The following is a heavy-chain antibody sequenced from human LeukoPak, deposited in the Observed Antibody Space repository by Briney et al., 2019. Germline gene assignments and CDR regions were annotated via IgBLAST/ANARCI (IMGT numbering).Heavy chain of an antibody. J-gene: IGHJ4*02. CDR1: GGSISSYY. CDR2: IYYSGST. D-gene: IGHD3-22*01. V-gene: IGHV4-59*01. Sequence: SETLSLTCTVSGGSISSYYWSWIRQPPGKGLEWIGYIYYSGSTNYNPSLKSRVTISVDTSKNQFSLKLSSVTAADTAVYYCAREPTQWDPTGDYYDSSGYFDYWGQGTLVTVSS. CDR3: AREPTQWDPTGDYYDSSGYFDY.